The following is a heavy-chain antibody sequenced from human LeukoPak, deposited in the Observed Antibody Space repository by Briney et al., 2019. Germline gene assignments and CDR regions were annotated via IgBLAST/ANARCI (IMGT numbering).Heavy chain of an antibody. D-gene: IGHD3-10*01. CDR3: ARGHSYTMVRGVIVDAFDI. Sequence: SETLSLTCAVYGGSFSGYYWSWIPQPPGKGREWIGEINHSGSTNSNPSLKSRATISVHTSKNQFSLKLSSVTAADTAVYYCARGHSYTMVRGVIVDAFDIWGQGTMVTVSS. V-gene: IGHV4-34*01. CDR1: GGSFSGYY. J-gene: IGHJ3*02. CDR2: INHSGST.